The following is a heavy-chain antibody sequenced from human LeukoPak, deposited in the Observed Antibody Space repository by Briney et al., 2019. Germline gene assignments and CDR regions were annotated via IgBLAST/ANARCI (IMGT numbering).Heavy chain of an antibody. CDR3: AKVGSGWYLIDY. D-gene: IGHD6-19*01. V-gene: IGHV3-30*02. Sequence: GGCLRLSCATSGFTFSIYGMHWVRQAPGRGLEWVAFIRYDGTSQDYGDSVKGRFTISRDNSKNMVYLQMNSLRAEDTAVYYFAKVGSGWYLIDYGGQGTLVTVSS. CDR2: IRYDGTSQ. CDR1: GFTFSIYG. J-gene: IGHJ4*02.